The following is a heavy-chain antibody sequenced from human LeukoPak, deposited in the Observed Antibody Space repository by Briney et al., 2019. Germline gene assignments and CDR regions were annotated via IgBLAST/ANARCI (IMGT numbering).Heavy chain of an antibody. Sequence: ASVKVSCKASGNSISNYAVSWVRQAPGQGFEWMGGIIPIFGTADYAQKFQGRVTITADQSTSTTYMALSSLKSEDTATYYCTTRACHAGGCSSSFYYYYGLHFRGQGTTVSVSS. D-gene: IGHD3-16*01. J-gene: IGHJ6*02. V-gene: IGHV1-69*13. CDR2: IIPIFGTA. CDR3: TTRACHAGGCSSSFYYYYGLHF. CDR1: GNSISNYA.